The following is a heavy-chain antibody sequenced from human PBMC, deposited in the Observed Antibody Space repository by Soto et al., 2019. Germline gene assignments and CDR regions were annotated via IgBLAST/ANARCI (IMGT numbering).Heavy chain of an antibody. D-gene: IGHD3-10*01. V-gene: IGHV4-34*01. CDR3: ARGLILWFGELSRRGGYYYYMDV. CDR1: GGSFSGYQ. Sequence: QVQLQQWGAGLLKPSETLSLTCAVYGGSFSGYQWTWIRQTPGKGLEWIGEINDSGNINYNPSLKGRVTILVETAKKQVSLKLRSATAADTAVYYCARGLILWFGELSRRGGYYYYMDVWGKGTSVTVSS. CDR2: INDSGNI. J-gene: IGHJ6*03.